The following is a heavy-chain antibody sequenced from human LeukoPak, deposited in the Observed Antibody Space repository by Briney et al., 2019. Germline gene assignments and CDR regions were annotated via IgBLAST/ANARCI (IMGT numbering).Heavy chain of an antibody. CDR1: GFTFRDYW. J-gene: IGHJ4*02. CDR3: ARPGYYDSSRYLHDY. D-gene: IGHD3-22*01. CDR2: IKGVGSEK. Sequence: GGSLRLSCAASGFTFRDYWMSWVREALGEGLEWVANIKGVGSEKYYVDSVKGRFTISRDNAKSSLYLQMNSLRAEDTAVYYCARPGYYDSSRYLHDYWGQGTLVTVSS. V-gene: IGHV3-7*01.